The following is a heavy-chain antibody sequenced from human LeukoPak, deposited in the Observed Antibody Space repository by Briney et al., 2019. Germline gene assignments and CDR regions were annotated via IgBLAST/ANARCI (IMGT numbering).Heavy chain of an antibody. CDR1: GFTFSNYG. CDR2: IYSGGST. J-gene: IGHJ6*02. CDR3: ASQGTVTTQGGYYYYYGMDV. D-gene: IGHD4-17*01. Sequence: PGGSLRLSCAASGFTFSNYGMHWVRQAPGKGLEWVSVIYSGGSTYYADSVKGRFTISRDNSKNTLYLQMNSLRAEDTAVYYCASQGTVTTQGGYYYYYGMDVWGQGTTVTVSS. V-gene: IGHV3-NL1*01.